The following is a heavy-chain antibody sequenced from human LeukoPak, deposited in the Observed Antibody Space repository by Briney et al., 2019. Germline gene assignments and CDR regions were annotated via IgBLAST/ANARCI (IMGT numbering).Heavy chain of an antibody. CDR3: AKGPMGSCKGAFCYHFDY. V-gene: IGHV3-23*01. D-gene: IGHD2-15*01. Sequence: SGGALRLSCVGSGFTFSTYAMSWVRQTPGEGLEWVSSIAGSDTGTYYADSVKDRFAISRDNSKNTLFLQMNSLRADDTAVYFCAKGPMGSCKGAFCYHFDYWGQGTLVTVSS. J-gene: IGHJ4*02. CDR2: IAGSDTGT. CDR1: GFTFSTYA.